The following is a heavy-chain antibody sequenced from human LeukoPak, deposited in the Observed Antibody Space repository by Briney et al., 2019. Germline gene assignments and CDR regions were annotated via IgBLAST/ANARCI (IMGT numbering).Heavy chain of an antibody. J-gene: IGHJ4*02. CDR1: GFTFSTYA. D-gene: IGHD3-22*01. CDR3: ATGSSYYLN. CDR2: ISSSGGXT. Sequence: GGSLRLSCAASGFTFSTYAVNWVRQXXGXGLEWVSAISSSGGXTYYADSVKGRFSISRDNSKNTLYLRMNSLRAEDTAIYYCATGSSYYLNWGQETLVTVSS. V-gene: IGHV3-23*01.